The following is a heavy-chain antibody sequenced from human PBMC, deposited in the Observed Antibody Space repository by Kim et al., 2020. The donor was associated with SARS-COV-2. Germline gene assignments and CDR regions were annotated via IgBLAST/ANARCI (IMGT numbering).Heavy chain of an antibody. V-gene: IGHV3-15*01. CDR3: ITSPNHVGGWFQGR. CDR1: GFTFTNAY. Sequence: GGCLRLSCAASGFTFTNAYMSWVRQAPGKGLEWVGRIKSSTSGAVIDYSAPVRGRFTISRDDAKNTLYLQMNSLNTEDTAVYYCITSPNHVGGWFQGRWGPGILVTVSS. CDR2: IKSSTSGAVI. D-gene: IGHD6-19*01. J-gene: IGHJ4*02.